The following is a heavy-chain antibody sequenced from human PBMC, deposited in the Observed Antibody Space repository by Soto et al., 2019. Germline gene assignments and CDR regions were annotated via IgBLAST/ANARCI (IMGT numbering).Heavy chain of an antibody. Sequence: QVPLVQSGAEVKKPGASVKVSCKASGYTFTSYDINWVRQATGQGLEWLGWMNPYSGNTGYAQKFQGRVSMTRNTSISTAYMELSSLRSEDTAVYYCARAVRCRSATCYYYYMDVWGKGTTVTVSS. D-gene: IGHD2-2*01. CDR2: MNPYSGNT. CDR1: GYTFTSYD. V-gene: IGHV1-8*01. J-gene: IGHJ6*03. CDR3: ARAVRCRSATCYYYYMDV.